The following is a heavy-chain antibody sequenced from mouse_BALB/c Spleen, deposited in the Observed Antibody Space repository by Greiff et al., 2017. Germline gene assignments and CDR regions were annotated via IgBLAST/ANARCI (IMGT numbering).Heavy chain of an antibody. V-gene: IGHV2-2*02. CDR3: ARNNWDLNAMDY. CDR1: GFSLTSYG. CDR2: IWSGGST. D-gene: IGHD4-1*01. Sequence: VQVVESGPGLVQPSQSLSITCTVSGFSLTSYGVHWVRQSPGKGLEWLGVIWSGGSTDYNAAFISRLSISKDNSKSQVFFKMNSLQANDTAIYYCARNNWDLNAMDYWGQGTSVTVSS. J-gene: IGHJ4*01.